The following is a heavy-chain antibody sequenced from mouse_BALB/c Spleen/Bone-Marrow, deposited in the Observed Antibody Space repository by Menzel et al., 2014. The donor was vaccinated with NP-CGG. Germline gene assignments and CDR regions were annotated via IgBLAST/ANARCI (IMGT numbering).Heavy chain of an antibody. CDR2: INPYNGAT. CDR1: GYSFTGYY. D-gene: IGHD2-1*01. Sequence: VQLQQSGPELVKPGASVKISCKASGYSFTGYYMHWVKQSHAKSLEWIGRINPYNGATSYNQNFKDKASLTVDKSSSTAYMELHSLTSEDSAVYYCARGYGNYDYWYFDVWGAGTTVTVSS. J-gene: IGHJ1*01. CDR3: ARGYGNYDYWYFDV. V-gene: IGHV1-26*01.